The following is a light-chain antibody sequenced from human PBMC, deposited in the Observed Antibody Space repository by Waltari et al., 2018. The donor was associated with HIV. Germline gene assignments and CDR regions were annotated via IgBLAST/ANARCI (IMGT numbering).Light chain of an antibody. CDR1: CSHCGLGY. V-gene: IGLV1-51*01. J-gene: IGLJ2*01. CDR3: GTWDTSLSGGL. CDR2: DTV. Sequence: QSVLTQPPSASAAPGLRVTIPCPGSCSHCGLGYVSWYQQLPGTDPRLLIYDTVKRPSGIPARFSASRSGTSATLAIAGLQTGDEADYYCGTWDTSLSGGLFGGGTKLTVL.